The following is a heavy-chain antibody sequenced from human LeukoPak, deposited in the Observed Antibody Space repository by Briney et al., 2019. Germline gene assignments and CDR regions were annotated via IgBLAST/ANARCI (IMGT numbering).Heavy chain of an antibody. CDR3: ARDNYGDYEFDY. Sequence: SETLSLTCTVSVGSISSYYWSWIRQPPGKGLEWIGYIYYSGSTNYNPSLKSRVTISVDTSKNQFSLKLSSVTAADTAVYYCARDNYGDYEFDYWGQGTPVTVSS. CDR2: IYYSGST. CDR1: VGSISSYY. D-gene: IGHD4-17*01. V-gene: IGHV4-59*01. J-gene: IGHJ4*02.